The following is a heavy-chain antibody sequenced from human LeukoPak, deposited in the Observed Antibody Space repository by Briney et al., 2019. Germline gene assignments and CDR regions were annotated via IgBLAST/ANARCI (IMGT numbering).Heavy chain of an antibody. CDR3: ARQRLTKNWFDP. V-gene: IGHV4-39*01. Sequence: SETLSLTCAVSGGSFNDYYWGWIRQPPGKGLEWIGSIYYSGSTYYNPSLKSRVTISVDTSKNQFSLKLSSVTAADTAVYYCARQRLTKNWFDPWGQGTLVTVSS. CDR1: GGSFNDYY. CDR2: IYYSGST. J-gene: IGHJ5*02. D-gene: IGHD2-8*01.